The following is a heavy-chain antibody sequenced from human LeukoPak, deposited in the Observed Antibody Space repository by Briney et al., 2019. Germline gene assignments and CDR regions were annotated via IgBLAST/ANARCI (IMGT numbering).Heavy chain of an antibody. D-gene: IGHD5-18*01. Sequence: ASVKVSCKASGYTFTSYGISWVRQAPGQGLEWMGRIIPILGIANYAQKFQGRVTITADKSTSTAYMELSSLRSEDTAVYYCARDFVDTAMVQPFDYWGQGTLVTVSS. V-gene: IGHV1-69*04. CDR2: IIPILGIA. CDR3: ARDFVDTAMVQPFDY. J-gene: IGHJ4*02. CDR1: GYTFTSYG.